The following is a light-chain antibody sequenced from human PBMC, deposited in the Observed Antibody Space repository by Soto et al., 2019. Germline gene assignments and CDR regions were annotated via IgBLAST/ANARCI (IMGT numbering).Light chain of an antibody. CDR3: QQYDSYSEA. Sequence: DIQMTQSPSTLSGSVGDRVTITCRASQTVSSWLAWYRQKPGKAPKLLIYKASTLTRGVPSRFSGSGSGTEFTLTISSLQPDDFAAYYCQQYDSYSEAFGQGTKVDIK. CDR2: KAS. J-gene: IGKJ1*01. V-gene: IGKV1-5*03. CDR1: QTVSSW.